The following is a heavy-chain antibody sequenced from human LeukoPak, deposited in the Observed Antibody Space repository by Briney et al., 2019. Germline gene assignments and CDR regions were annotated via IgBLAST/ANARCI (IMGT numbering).Heavy chain of an antibody. CDR2: MNPNSGNT. CDR1: GYTFTSYD. J-gene: IGHJ6*02. D-gene: IGHD6-13*01. Sequence: ASVKVSCKASGYTFTSYDINWVRQATGQGLEWMGWMNPNSGNTGYAQKFQGRVTMTRNTSISTAYMELSSLRSEDTAVYYCARGRRPSGWYHLVVQRRGDYGMDVWGQGTTVTVSS. CDR3: ARGRRPSGWYHLVVQRRGDYGMDV. V-gene: IGHV1-8*01.